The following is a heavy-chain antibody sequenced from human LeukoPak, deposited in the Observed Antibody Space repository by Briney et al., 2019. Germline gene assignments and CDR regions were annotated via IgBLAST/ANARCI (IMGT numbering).Heavy chain of an antibody. J-gene: IGHJ4*02. CDR1: GFTFSSYA. CDR3: ARDGSMLGTTGRGY. CDR2: ISGSGGST. Sequence: PGGSLRLSCAASGFTFSSYAMSWVRQAPGKGLEWVSAISGSGGSTYYADSVKGRFTISRDNSKNTLYLQMNSLRAEDTAVYYCARDGSMLGTTGRGYWGQGTLVTVSS. V-gene: IGHV3-23*01. D-gene: IGHD1-7*01.